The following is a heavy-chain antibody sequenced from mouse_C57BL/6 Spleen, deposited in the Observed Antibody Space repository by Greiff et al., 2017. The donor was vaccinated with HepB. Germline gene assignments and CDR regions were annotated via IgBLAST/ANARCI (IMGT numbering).Heavy chain of an antibody. Sequence: EVHLVESGGDLVKPGGSLKLSCAASGFTFSSYGMSWVRQTPDKRLEWVATISSGGSYTYYPDSVKGRFTISRDNAKNTLYLQMSSLKSEDTAMYYCARHGTAQARGGYYCDYWGQGTTLTVSS. CDR1: GFTFSSYG. CDR2: ISSGGSYT. D-gene: IGHD3-1*01. CDR3: ARHGTAQARGGYYCDY. J-gene: IGHJ2*01. V-gene: IGHV5-6*01.